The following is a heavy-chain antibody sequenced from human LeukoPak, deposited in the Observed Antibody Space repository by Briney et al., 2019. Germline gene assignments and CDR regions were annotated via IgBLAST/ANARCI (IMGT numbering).Heavy chain of an antibody. V-gene: IGHV3-21*01. D-gene: IGHD3-16*01. CDR3: AGGGGANISPSNWFDP. CDR2: ISGSSSYI. J-gene: IGHJ5*02. CDR1: GFTFSRYS. Sequence: PGGSLRLSCAASGFTFSRYSMNWVRQAPGKGLEWVSSISGSSSYIYYADSVKGRFTISRDNAKNSLSLQMNSLRAEDTAVYYCAGGGGANISPSNWFDPWGQGTLVTVSS.